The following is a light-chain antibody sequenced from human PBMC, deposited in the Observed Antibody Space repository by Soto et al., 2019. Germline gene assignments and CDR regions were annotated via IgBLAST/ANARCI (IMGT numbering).Light chain of an antibody. CDR2: AAS. V-gene: IGKV1-39*01. J-gene: IGKJ3*01. CDR3: QQSYSTPFT. Sequence: DIQMTQSPASLSASVGDRVTITCRASQSISSYLNWYQQKPGNAPKLLIYAASSLQSGVPSRFSGSGSGTYFTLTSRSLPHEDFATYYYQQSYSTPFTFGPGTKVDIK. CDR1: QSISSY.